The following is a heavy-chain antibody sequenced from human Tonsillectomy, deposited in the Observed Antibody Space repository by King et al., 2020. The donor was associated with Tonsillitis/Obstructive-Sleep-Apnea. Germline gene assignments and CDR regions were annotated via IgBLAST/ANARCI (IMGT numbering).Heavy chain of an antibody. J-gene: IGHJ3*02. V-gene: IGHV3-30*01. CDR2: ISSDGGNK. D-gene: IGHD2-15*01. CDR1: RFTFSSYA. Sequence: QLVQSGGGVVQPGRSLRLSCAASRFTFSSYAMHWVRQVPGKGLEWVAGISSDGGNKYYADSVKGRFTISRDNSKNTLYLQMNSLRAEDKAVYYCAREDGYCSGGSCYSKAFVIWGQGTMVTVSS. CDR3: AREDGYCSGGSCYSKAFVI.